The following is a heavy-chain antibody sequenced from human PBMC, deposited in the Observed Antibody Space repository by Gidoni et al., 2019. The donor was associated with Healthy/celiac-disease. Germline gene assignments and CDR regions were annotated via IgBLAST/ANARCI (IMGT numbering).Heavy chain of an antibody. CDR3: ARDAYSGSPRGAFDI. V-gene: IGHV3-33*01. CDR2: IWYDGSNK. Sequence: VVQPGRSLRLSCAASGFTFSSYGMHWVRQAPGKGLEWVAVIWYDGSNKYYADSVKGRFTISRDNSKNTLYLQMNSLRAEDTAVYYCARDAYSGSPRGAFDIWGQGTMVTVSS. D-gene: IGHD1-26*01. CDR1: GFTFSSYG. J-gene: IGHJ3*02.